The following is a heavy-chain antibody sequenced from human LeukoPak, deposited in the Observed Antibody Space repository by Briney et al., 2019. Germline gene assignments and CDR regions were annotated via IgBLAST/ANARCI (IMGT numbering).Heavy chain of an antibody. CDR3: AHIRSSFRRYDY. J-gene: IGHJ4*02. CDR2: IYWDEDK. V-gene: IGHV2-5*02. CDR1: GVSLSTSGAG. D-gene: IGHD2-2*01. Sequence: CGPTLVNPTQTLTLTCTFSGVSLSTSGAGVGWISQPPGKALEWLTLIYWDEDKRYSPSLKSRLTITKDTSKNQVVLTMANMDPVDTATYYCAHIRSSFRRYDYWGQGTLVTVSS.